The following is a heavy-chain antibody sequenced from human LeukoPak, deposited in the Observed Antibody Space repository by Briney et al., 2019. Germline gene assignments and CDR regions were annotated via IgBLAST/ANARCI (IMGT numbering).Heavy chain of an antibody. V-gene: IGHV3-23*01. CDR1: GFTFSSYA. CDR3: AKGFYYYGSGSYSGMDV. J-gene: IGHJ6*02. D-gene: IGHD3-10*01. Sequence: GGSLRLSCAASGFTFSSYAMSWVRQAPGKGLEWVSAISGSGGRTYYADSVKGRFTISRDNSKNTLYLQMNSLRAEDTAVYYCAKGFYYYGSGSYSGMDVWGQGTTVTVSS. CDR2: ISGSGGRT.